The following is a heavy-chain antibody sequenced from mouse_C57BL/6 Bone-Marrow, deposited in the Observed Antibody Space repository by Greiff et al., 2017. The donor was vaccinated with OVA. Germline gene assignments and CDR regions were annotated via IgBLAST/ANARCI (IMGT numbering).Heavy chain of an antibody. V-gene: IGHV5-12*01. Sequence: EVMLVESGGGLVQPGGSLKLSCAASGFTFSDYYMYWVRQTPEKRLEWVAYISNVGGSTYYPDTVKGRFTISRDNAKNTLYLQMSRLKSEDTTMYYCEREEAMFKRYYAMDYWGQGTSVTVSS. D-gene: IGHD2-2*01. CDR3: EREEAMFKRYYAMDY. J-gene: IGHJ4*01. CDR1: GFTFSDYY. CDR2: ISNVGGST.